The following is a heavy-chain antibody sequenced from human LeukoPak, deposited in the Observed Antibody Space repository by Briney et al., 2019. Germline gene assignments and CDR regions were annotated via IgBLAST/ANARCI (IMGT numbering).Heavy chain of an antibody. CDR3: ARDVRYASGWSTPES. D-gene: IGHD6-19*01. CDR1: GGSIINHY. Sequence: SETLSLTCTVSGGSIINHYLSWIRQPAGKGLEWIGRIYSSGSANYSPSLKSRVSMSIDTSNNHFSLNLTSVTAADTALYFCARDVRYASGWSTPESWGQGTLVTVSS. CDR2: IYSSGSA. J-gene: IGHJ5*02. V-gene: IGHV4-4*07.